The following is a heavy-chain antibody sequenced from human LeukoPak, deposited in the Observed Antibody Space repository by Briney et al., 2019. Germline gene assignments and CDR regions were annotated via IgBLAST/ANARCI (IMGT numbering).Heavy chain of an antibody. CDR3: ARVKYSSSSRANSKTTDYYYYYMGV. J-gene: IGHJ6*03. D-gene: IGHD6-6*01. CDR2: IYYGGST. CDR1: GGSISTSTYY. Sequence: LETLSLTRAVSGGSISTSTYYWGWIRQPPGRGLEWIGNIYYGGSTYYNPSLKSRVTISVDTSKNQFSLKLTSVTAADTAVYYCARVKYSSSSRANSKTTDYYYYYMGVWGKGTTVTVSS. V-gene: IGHV4-39*01.